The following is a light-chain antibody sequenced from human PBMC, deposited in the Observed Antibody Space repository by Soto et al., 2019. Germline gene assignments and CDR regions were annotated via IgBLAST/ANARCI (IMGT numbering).Light chain of an antibody. CDR3: CSYAAKDVV. CDR2: EGS. CDR1: SSDVGSYNL. Sequence: QSALTQPASVSGSPGQSITISCTGTSSDVGSYNLVSWYQQHPGKAPKLMIYEGSKRPSGVSNRFSGSKSGNTASLTISGLQAEDEADYYCCSYAAKDVVFGGGTKVTVL. V-gene: IGLV2-23*01. J-gene: IGLJ2*01.